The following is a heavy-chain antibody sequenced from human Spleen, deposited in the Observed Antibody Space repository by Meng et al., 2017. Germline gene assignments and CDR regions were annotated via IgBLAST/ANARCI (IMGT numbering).Heavy chain of an antibody. Sequence: QVQLQQGGAGLLKPSETLSLTCSVYGGSFSGYYWSWIRQPPGKGLEWIGEINHSGSTNYNPSLKSRVTISVDTSKNQFSLKLSSVTAADTAVYYCARVITMVRGRFDYWGQGTLVTVSS. CDR1: GGSFSGYY. J-gene: IGHJ4*02. V-gene: IGHV4-34*01. CDR3: ARVITMVRGRFDY. CDR2: INHSGST. D-gene: IGHD3-10*01.